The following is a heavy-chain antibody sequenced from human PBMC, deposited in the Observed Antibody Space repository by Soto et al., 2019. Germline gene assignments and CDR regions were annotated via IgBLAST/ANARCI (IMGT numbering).Heavy chain of an antibody. Sequence: VQLVESGGGLVSPGGSLTLSCVGSGFRFSDHSMHWVRRAPGTVLQWLSYISSSGDTTHYADSVRGRFTVSRDNAKNSVFLRMDSLRDDDTAMYYCARLPNGSLVTAWGQGTLVTVSS. V-gene: IGHV3-48*02. CDR1: GFRFSDHS. J-gene: IGHJ4*02. CDR3: ARLPNGSLVTA. D-gene: IGHD2-21*02. CDR2: ISSSGDTT.